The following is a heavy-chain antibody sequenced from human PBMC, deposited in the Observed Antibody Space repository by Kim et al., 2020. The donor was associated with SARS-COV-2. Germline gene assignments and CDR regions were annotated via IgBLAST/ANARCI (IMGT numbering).Heavy chain of an antibody. CDR2: ISGSGGST. D-gene: IGHD3-22*01. CDR3: AKLNYDSSGTLPDY. Sequence: GGSLRLSCAASGFTFSSYAMSWVRQAPGKGLEWVSAISGSGGSTYYADSVKGRFTISRDNSKNTLYLQMNSLRAEDTAVYYCAKLNYDSSGTLPDYWGQGTLVTVSS. V-gene: IGHV3-23*01. J-gene: IGHJ4*02. CDR1: GFTFSSYA.